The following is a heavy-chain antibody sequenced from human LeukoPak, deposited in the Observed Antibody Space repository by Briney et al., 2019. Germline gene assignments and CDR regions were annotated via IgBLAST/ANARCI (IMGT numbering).Heavy chain of an antibody. J-gene: IGHJ4*02. CDR1: GYTLTELS. CDR3: ARVRSDWAPYDY. CDR2: FDPEDGET. D-gene: IGHD2-21*02. Sequence: ASVKVSCKVSGYTLTELSMHWVRQAPGKGLEWMGGFDPEDGETIYAQKFQGRVTMTRDMSTSTVYMELSSLRSEDTAMYYCARVRSDWAPYDYWGQGTLVTVSS. V-gene: IGHV1-24*01.